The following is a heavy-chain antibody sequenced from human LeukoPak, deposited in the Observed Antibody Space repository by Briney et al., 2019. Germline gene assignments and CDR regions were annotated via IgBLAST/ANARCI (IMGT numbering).Heavy chain of an antibody. Sequence: PSQTLSLTCTVSGGSISSGSYYWSWIRQPAGKGLEWIGRIYTSGSTNYNPSLKSRVTISVDTSKNQFSLKLSSVTAADTAVYYCARGIWFGELFSYYYYMDVWGKGTTATISS. J-gene: IGHJ6*03. CDR1: GGSISSGSYY. CDR2: IYTSGST. V-gene: IGHV4-61*02. D-gene: IGHD3-10*01. CDR3: ARGIWFGELFSYYYYMDV.